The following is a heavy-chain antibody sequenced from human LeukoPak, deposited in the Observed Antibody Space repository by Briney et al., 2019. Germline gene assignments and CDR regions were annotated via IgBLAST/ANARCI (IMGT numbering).Heavy chain of an antibody. CDR1: GFTVSRDY. CDR2: IYTGGST. J-gene: IGHJ4*02. CDR3: ARSLGARGDY. D-gene: IGHD1-26*01. Sequence: GGSLRLSCAASGFTVSRDYMSWVRQAPGRGLEWVSVIYTGGSTYYADSVTGRFTISRDNSKNTLYLQMNNLRAEDTAVYYCARSLGARGDYWGRGTLVTVSS. V-gene: IGHV3-53*01.